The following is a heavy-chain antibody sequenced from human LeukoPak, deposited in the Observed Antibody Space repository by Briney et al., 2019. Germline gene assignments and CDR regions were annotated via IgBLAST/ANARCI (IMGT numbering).Heavy chain of an antibody. Sequence: SQTLSLTCTVSGGSISSVNYYWTWIRQPPGKGLEWIGYIYYSGSTYYNPSLKSRVTISVDTSKNQFSLKLSSVTAADTAVYYCARGSRNDAPWFDPWGQGTLVTVSS. D-gene: IGHD1-1*01. J-gene: IGHJ5*02. CDR3: ARGSRNDAPWFDP. V-gene: IGHV4-30-4*08. CDR2: IYYSGST. CDR1: GGSISSVNYY.